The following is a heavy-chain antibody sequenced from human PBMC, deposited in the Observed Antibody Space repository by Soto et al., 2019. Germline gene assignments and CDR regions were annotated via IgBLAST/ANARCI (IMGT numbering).Heavy chain of an antibody. CDR2: ISSSSSYI. J-gene: IGHJ4*02. D-gene: IGHD5-18*01. CDR1: GFTFSSYS. CDR3: ARAPEVGVQLWLLDY. V-gene: IGHV3-21*01. Sequence: EVQLEESGGGLVKPGGSLRLSCAASGFTFSSYSMNWVRQAPGKGLEWVSSISSSSSYIYYADSVKGRFTISRDNAKNSLYLQMNSLRAEDTAVYYCARAPEVGVQLWLLDYWGQGTLVTVSS.